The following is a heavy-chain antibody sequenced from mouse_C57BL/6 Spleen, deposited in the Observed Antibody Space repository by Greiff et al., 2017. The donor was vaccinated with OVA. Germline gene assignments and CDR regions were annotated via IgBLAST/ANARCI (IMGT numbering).Heavy chain of an antibody. CDR1: GFTFSDYG. D-gene: IGHD1-1*01. J-gene: IGHJ4*01. V-gene: IGHV5-17*01. Sequence: EVQGVESGGGLVKPGGSLKLSCAASGFTFSDYGMHWVRQAPEKGLEWVAYISSGSSTIYYADTVKGRFTISRDNAKNTLFLQMTSLRSEDTAMYYCARQFITTVVGAMDYWGQGTSVTVSS. CDR2: ISSGSSTI. CDR3: ARQFITTVVGAMDY.